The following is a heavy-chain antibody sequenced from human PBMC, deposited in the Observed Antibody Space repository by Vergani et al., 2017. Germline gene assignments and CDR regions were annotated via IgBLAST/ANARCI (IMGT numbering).Heavy chain of an antibody. CDR1: GFTFSSHT. J-gene: IGHJ4*02. CDR3: GRGSDNYN. D-gene: IGHD5-24*01. V-gene: IGHV3-23*01. Sequence: EVQLLQSEGAVVQPGGSLRLSCMASGFTFSSHTMSWVRQGHGQGLEWVSSIKNTVDSTHYADSVKGRLTISRDNSKNTLYLQMNSLRVEDTAVYYCGRGSDNYNWGQGTLVTVSS. CDR2: IKNTVDST.